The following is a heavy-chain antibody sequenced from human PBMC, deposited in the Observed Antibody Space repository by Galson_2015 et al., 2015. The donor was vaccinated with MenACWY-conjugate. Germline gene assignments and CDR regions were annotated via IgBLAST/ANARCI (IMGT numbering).Heavy chain of an antibody. V-gene: IGHV1-18*01. CDR3: ARMDCSGGSCYMAGDFNGMGV. J-gene: IGHJ6*02. D-gene: IGHD2-15*01. Sequence: SVKVSCKASGYIFTSYGISWVRQAPGQGLEWMGWINTQNDNTNYAQKFQGRVIMTTDTATRTVHMDLRSLTSDDTAVYYCARMDCSGGSCYMAGDFNGMGVWGQGTTVTVS. CDR2: INTQNDNT. CDR1: GYIFTSYG.